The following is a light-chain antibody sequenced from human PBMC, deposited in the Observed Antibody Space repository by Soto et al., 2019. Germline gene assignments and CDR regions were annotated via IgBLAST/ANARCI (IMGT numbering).Light chain of an antibody. CDR3: QQSYNTPVT. J-gene: IGKJ5*01. V-gene: IGKV1-39*01. Sequence: DIQMTQSPASLSASVEDRVTSTCRAIQTVRTYLNWYQQKPGKAPKLLIYAASNLQSGVPSRFSGSGSGTDFTLTITSLRPEDFATYWCQQSYNTPVTFGQGTRLE. CDR2: AAS. CDR1: QTVRTY.